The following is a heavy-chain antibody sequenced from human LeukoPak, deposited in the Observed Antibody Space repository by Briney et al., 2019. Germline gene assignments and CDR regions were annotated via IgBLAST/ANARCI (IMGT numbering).Heavy chain of an antibody. J-gene: IGHJ4*02. CDR1: GLTVSSNY. CDR3: AREMIQLPGYFDY. Sequence: PGGSLRLSCAASGLTVSSNYMSWVCQAPGKGLEWVSVIYSGGNTFYADSVKGRFTISRDNSKNTLYLQMNSLRAEDTAVYYCAREMIQLPGYFDYWGQGTLVTVSS. D-gene: IGHD5-18*01. CDR2: IYSGGNT. V-gene: IGHV3-53*01.